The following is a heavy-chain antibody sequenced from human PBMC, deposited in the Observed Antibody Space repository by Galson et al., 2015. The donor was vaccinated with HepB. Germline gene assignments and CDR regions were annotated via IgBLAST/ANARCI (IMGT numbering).Heavy chain of an antibody. CDR2: ISAYNGNT. CDR3: ARLGDSSGYGPSDAFDI. D-gene: IGHD3-22*01. V-gene: IGHV1-18*01. CDR1: GYTFTSYG. Sequence: SVKVSCKASGYTFTSYGISWVRQAPGQGLEWMGWISAYNGNTNYAQKLQGRVTMTTDTSTSTAYMELRSLRSDDTAVYYCARLGDSSGYGPSDAFDIWGQGTMVTVSS. J-gene: IGHJ3*02.